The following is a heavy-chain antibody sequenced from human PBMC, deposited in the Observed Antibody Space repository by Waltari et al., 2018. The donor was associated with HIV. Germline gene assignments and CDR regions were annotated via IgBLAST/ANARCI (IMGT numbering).Heavy chain of an antibody. V-gene: IGHV1-18*01. CDR3: ARGNSMLRMAGLDY. CDR2: ISAYNRVT. CDR1: GYSFRSYA. J-gene: IGHJ4*02. Sequence: QVNLVQSGDEVKKPGASVKVSCEASGYSFRSYAINWVRQAPGQGLEWMGWISAYNRVTKYGEKAQGTVTLTTDISTNTVYMEIRSLRSDDTAVYFCARGNSMLRMAGLDYWGQGTLVTVSS. D-gene: IGHD3-10*02.